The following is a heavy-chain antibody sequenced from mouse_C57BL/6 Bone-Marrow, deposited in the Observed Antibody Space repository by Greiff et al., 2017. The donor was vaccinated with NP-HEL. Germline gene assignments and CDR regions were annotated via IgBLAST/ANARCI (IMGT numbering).Heavy chain of an antibody. J-gene: IGHJ4*01. D-gene: IGHD1-1*01. CDR1: GYTFTSYW. Sequence: QVQLQQPGAELVRPGTSVKLSCKASGYTFTSYWMHWVKQRPGQGLEWIGVIDPSDSYTNYNQKFKGKATLTVDTSSSTAYMQLSSLTSEDSAVYYCAGGFFRTTTLDYWGQGTSVTVSS. V-gene: IGHV1-59*01. CDR3: AGGFFRTTTLDY. CDR2: IDPSDSYT.